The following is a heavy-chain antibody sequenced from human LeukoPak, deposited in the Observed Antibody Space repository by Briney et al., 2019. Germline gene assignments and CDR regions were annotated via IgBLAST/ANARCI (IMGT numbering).Heavy chain of an antibody. D-gene: IGHD2-15*01. CDR1: GYAFTGYY. CDR2: INPNSGGT. J-gene: IGHJ4*02. V-gene: IGHV1-2*02. Sequence: VASVRVSCKASGYAFTGYYMHWVRQAPGQGLEWMGWINPNSGGTNYAQKLQGRVTMTTDTSTSTAYMELRSLRSDDTAVYYCARDGPHYCSGGSCYSDYWGQGTLVTVSS. CDR3: ARDGPHYCSGGSCYSDY.